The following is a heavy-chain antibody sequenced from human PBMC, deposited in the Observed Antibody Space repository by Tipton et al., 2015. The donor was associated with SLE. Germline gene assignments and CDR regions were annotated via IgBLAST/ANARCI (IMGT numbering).Heavy chain of an antibody. CDR2: IYYSGST. J-gene: IGHJ4*02. CDR3: ARGIAASGY. Sequence: TLSLTCTVSGGSISSYYWSWIRQPPGKGLEWIGYIYYSGSTNYNPSLKSRVTISVDTSKNQFSLKLSSVTAADTAVYYCARGIAASGYWGQGTLVTVSS. CDR1: GGSISSYY. V-gene: IGHV4-59*12. D-gene: IGHD6-25*01.